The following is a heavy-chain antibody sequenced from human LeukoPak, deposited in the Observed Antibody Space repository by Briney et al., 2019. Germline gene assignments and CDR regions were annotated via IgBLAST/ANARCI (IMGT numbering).Heavy chain of an antibody. CDR3: ARSTVAMGSFDY. V-gene: IGHV3-23*01. D-gene: IGHD4-23*01. CDR1: GFTFSSYA. CDR2: ISGGGGST. Sequence: GGSLRLSCAASGFTFSSYAMSWVRQAPGKGLEWVSAISGGGGSTYYADSVKGRFTISRDNSKNTLYLQMNSLRAEDTAVYYCARSTVAMGSFDYWGQGTLVTVSS. J-gene: IGHJ4*02.